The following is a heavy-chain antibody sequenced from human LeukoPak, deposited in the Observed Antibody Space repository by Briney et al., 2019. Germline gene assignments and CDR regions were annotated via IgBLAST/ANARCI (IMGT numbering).Heavy chain of an antibody. J-gene: IGHJ5*02. CDR1: GFTFSSYA. CDR3: ARDARLETGNYLDP. CDR2: ISYDGSNK. V-gene: IGHV3-30-3*01. Sequence: GGSLRLSCAASGFTFSSYAMHWVRQAPGKGLEWVAVISYDGSNKYYADSVKGRFTISRDNSKNTLYLQMNSLRGEDTGVYYCARDARLETGNYLDPWGQGTLVAVSS. D-gene: IGHD1-7*01.